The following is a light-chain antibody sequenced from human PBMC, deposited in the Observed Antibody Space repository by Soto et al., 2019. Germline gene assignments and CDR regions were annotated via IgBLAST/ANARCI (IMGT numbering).Light chain of an antibody. CDR1: SSDVGGYNF. CDR2: EVS. CDR3: SLYAGNTGYV. V-gene: IGLV2-8*01. Sequence: QSALTQPPSASGSPGQSVTISCTGTSSDVGGYNFVSWYQQHPGKAPKLMIYEVSKRPSGVPDHFSGSKSGNTASLTVSGLQAGDEAGYYCSLYAGNTGYVFGSGTKVPVL. J-gene: IGLJ1*01.